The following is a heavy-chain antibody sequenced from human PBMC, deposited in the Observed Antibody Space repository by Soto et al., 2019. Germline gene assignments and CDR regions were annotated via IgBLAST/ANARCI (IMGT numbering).Heavy chain of an antibody. CDR1: GFTFSSYG. Sequence: GGSLRLSCAASGFTFSSYGMHWVRQAPGKGLEWVAVISYDGSNKYYADSVKGRFTISRDNSKNTLYLQMNSLRAEDTAVYYCAKPVDYGDPSFDYWGQGTLVTVSS. V-gene: IGHV3-30*18. D-gene: IGHD4-17*01. CDR2: ISYDGSNK. J-gene: IGHJ4*02. CDR3: AKPVDYGDPSFDY.